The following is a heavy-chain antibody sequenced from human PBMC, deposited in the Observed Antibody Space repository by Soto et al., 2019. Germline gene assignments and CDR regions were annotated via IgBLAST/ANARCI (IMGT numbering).Heavy chain of an antibody. J-gene: IGHJ6*02. D-gene: IGHD4-4*01. CDR1: GGTFSSYA. Sequence: SVKVSCKASGGTFSSYAISWVRQAPGQGLEWMGGIIPIFGTANYAQKFQSRVTITADESTSTAYMELSSLRSEDTAVYYCASSPTTRYYYYYGMDVWGQGTTVTVSS. CDR2: IIPIFGTA. V-gene: IGHV1-69*13. CDR3: ASSPTTRYYYYYGMDV.